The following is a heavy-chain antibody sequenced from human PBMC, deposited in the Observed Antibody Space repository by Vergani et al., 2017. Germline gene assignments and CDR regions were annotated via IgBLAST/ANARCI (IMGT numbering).Heavy chain of an antibody. CDR1: GGSISSYY. CDR2: IYYSGST. J-gene: IGHJ5*02. Sequence: QVQLQESGPGLVKPSETLSLTCTVSGGSISSYYWSWIRQPPGKGLEWIGYIYYSGSTNYNPSLKSRVTISVDTSKNQFSLKLSPVTAADTAVYYCAREVVDTAMVRWFDPWGQGTLVTVSS. CDR3: AREVVDTAMVRWFDP. V-gene: IGHV4-59*01. D-gene: IGHD5-18*01.